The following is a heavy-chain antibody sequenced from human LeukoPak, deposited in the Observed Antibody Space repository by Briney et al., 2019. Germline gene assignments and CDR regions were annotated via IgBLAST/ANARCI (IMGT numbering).Heavy chain of an antibody. D-gene: IGHD1-20*01. CDR3: ANLDLTGPDY. Sequence: GALRPSCAASGFTFSSYGMSWVRQAPGKGLEWVSSISGSGGTKYYVDSVKGRFTISRDNSKNTLYLQMNSLRAEDTAVYYCANLDLTGPDYWGQGTLVTVSS. V-gene: IGHV3-23*01. CDR2: ISGSGGTK. CDR1: GFTFSSYG. J-gene: IGHJ4*02.